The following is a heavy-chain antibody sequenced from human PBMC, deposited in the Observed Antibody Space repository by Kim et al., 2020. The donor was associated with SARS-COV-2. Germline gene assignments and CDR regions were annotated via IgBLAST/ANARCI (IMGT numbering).Heavy chain of an antibody. Sequence: SETLSLTCTVSGGSISSGGYYWSWIRQHPGKGLEWIGYIYYSGSTYYNPSLKSRVTISVDTSKNQFSLKLSSVTAADTAVYYCARSGLSTYYDFWSGYYTSTFDYWGQGTLVTVSS. D-gene: IGHD3-3*01. CDR1: GGSISSGGYY. J-gene: IGHJ4*02. V-gene: IGHV4-31*03. CDR2: IYYSGST. CDR3: ARSGLSTYYDFWSGYYTSTFDY.